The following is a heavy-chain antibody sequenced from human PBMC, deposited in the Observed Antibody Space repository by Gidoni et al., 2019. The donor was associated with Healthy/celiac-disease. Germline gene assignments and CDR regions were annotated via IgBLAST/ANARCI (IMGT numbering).Heavy chain of an antibody. CDR2: SSSRGSTI. CDR3: ASCGGDCLRTPFDY. J-gene: IGHJ4*02. D-gene: IGHD2-21*02. Sequence: QVQLVESGGGLVKPGGSLRLSWAASGFTFSDYYMSWIRQAPGEGLEGVSYSSSRGSTIYYADSVKGRFTISRDNAKNALYLQMNSLRAEDTAVYYCASCGGDCLRTPFDYWGQGTLVTVSS. CDR1: GFTFSDYY. V-gene: IGHV3-11*01.